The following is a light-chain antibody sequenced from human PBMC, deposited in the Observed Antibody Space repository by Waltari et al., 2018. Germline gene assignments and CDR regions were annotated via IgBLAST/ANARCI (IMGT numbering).Light chain of an antibody. V-gene: IGKV1-12*01. J-gene: IGKJ5*01. CDR3: QQGISFPLT. CDR2: AAS. CDR1: QGVSTR. Sequence: DIQMTQSPSSVSASVGDRVTITCRASQGVSTRLDWYQQRPGKAPYLLIYAASNLQPGVPSRFSATGSGTEFTLTIGSLQPEDSATYCCQQGISFPLTFGQGTRMEIK.